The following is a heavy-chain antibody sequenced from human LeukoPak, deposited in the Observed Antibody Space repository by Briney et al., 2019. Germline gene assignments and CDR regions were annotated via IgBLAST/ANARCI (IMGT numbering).Heavy chain of an antibody. D-gene: IGHD3-10*01. J-gene: IGHJ4*02. Sequence: PSETLSLTCTVSGGSISSDTYYRGWIRQPAGKGLEWIGRIYNSGNTNYNPSLKSRVTISVDTSKNQFSLKLSSVTAADTAVYYCARDRYGSGGVDYWGQGTLVTVSS. CDR1: GGSISSDTYY. CDR2: IYNSGNT. CDR3: ARDRYGSGGVDY. V-gene: IGHV4-61*02.